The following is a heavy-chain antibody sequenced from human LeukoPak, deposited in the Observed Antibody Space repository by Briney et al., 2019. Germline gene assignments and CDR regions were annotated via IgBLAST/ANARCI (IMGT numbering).Heavy chain of an antibody. CDR2: ISGSSGAT. CDR1: GFPFSSYS. Sequence: GGSLRLSCAASGFPFSSYSMNWVRQVPGKGLEWVSYISGSSGATFYADSVKGRFTISRDNAKNSLYLQMSSLRAEDTAVYYCARVRGQLWFADGFDIWGQGTMATVSS. D-gene: IGHD3-10*01. V-gene: IGHV3-48*01. CDR3: ARVRGQLWFADGFDI. J-gene: IGHJ3*02.